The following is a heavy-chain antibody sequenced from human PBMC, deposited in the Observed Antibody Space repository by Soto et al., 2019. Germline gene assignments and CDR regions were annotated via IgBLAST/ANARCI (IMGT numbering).Heavy chain of an antibody. J-gene: IGHJ6*02. CDR2: ISGSGGIT. CDR3: ALLGRSGSGRPYYYGMDV. Sequence: GGSRRLSCAVSGLTFSYFAMSWVRQAPGKGPEWVSAISGSGGITYYADSVKGRFTISRDNSKNTLFLQMNSLRAEDTAVYYCALLGRSGSGRPYYYGMDVWGQGTTVTVSS. D-gene: IGHD3-10*01. CDR1: GLTFSYFA. V-gene: IGHV3-23*01.